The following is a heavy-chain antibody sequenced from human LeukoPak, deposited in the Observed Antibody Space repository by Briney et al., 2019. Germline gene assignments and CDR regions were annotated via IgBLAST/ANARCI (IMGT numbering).Heavy chain of an antibody. Sequence: ASVKVSCKTSGYTFTNYGFSWVRQAPGQGLEWMGWISAYSGITNYAQKLQGRVTMTTDTSTSTAYMELRRLRSDDTAVYSCARTESYNNYPDYWGQGTLVAVSS. CDR2: ISAYSGIT. D-gene: IGHD4-11*01. CDR1: GYTFTNYG. J-gene: IGHJ4*02. CDR3: ARTESYNNYPDY. V-gene: IGHV1-18*01.